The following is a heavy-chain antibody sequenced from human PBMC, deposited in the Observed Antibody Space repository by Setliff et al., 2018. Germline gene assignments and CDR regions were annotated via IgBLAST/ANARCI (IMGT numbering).Heavy chain of an antibody. CDR1: GFTFSTYW. D-gene: IGHD1-7*01. V-gene: IGHV3-7*03. CDR2: INPAGTED. Sequence: GGSLRLSCAASGFTFSTYWMTWVRQAPGKGLEWVANINPAGTEDYYVDSVKGRFTISRDNSRDTLDLEMDSLRAEDTAVYYCAKSGGNSHWYFDVWGRGTLVTVSS. CDR3: AKSGGNSHWYFDV. J-gene: IGHJ2*01.